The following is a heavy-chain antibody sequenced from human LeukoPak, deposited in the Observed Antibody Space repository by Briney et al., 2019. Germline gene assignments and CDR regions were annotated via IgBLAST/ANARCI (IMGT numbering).Heavy chain of an antibody. Sequence: PSETLSLTCTVSGGSVSSGSDYWSWIRQPPGKGLEWIGHISYSGSTNYNPSLKSRVTISLDTSKNQLSPKLSSVTTADTAVYYRARGQAALWFGELWGQGTLVTVSS. CDR1: GGSVSSGSDY. V-gene: IGHV4-61*01. D-gene: IGHD3-10*01. CDR3: ARGQAALWFGEL. CDR2: ISYSGST. J-gene: IGHJ4*02.